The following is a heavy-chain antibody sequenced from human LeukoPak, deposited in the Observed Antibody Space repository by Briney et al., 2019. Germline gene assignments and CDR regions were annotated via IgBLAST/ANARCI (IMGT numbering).Heavy chain of an antibody. CDR1: GGSISSYY. V-gene: IGHV4-59*08. Sequence: SETLSLTCTVSGGSISSYYWSWIRQPPGKGREWIGYIYYSGRTNYNPSLKSRVTISVATSKNQFSLKLSSVTAADTAVYYCARRGRITIFGPRANWFDPWGQGTLVTVSS. CDR3: ARRGRITIFGPRANWFDP. CDR2: IYYSGRT. J-gene: IGHJ5*02. D-gene: IGHD3-9*01.